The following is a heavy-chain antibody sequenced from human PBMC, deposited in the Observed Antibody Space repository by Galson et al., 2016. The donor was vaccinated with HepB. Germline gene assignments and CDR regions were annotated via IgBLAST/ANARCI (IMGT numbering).Heavy chain of an antibody. D-gene: IGHD3-22*01. CDR1: GFIFSNFG. CDR3: AKAADYYDSSGYYYLNWFDP. J-gene: IGHJ5*02. CDR2: ISYDGRKK. Sequence: SLRLSCAASGFIFSNFGMHWVRQAPGKGLGWVALISYDGRKKYYADSVKGRFTISRDNSKNTLYLQMNSLRAEDTAVYYCAKAADYYDSSGYYYLNWFDPWGQGTLVTVSS. V-gene: IGHV3-30*04.